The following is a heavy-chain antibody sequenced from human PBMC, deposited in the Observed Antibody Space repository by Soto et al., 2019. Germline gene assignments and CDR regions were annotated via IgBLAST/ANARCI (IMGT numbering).Heavy chain of an antibody. CDR2: IKQDGSEK. CDR3: AGGGAWVIDS. Sequence: EVQLVESGGGLVQHGGSLRLSCAASKFTFSSYWMNWVRQAPGKGLEWVANIKQDGSEKYYVDSVKGRFTISRDNAKNALYLQMNSLRAEDTAVYYCAGGGAWVIDSWGQGALVTVSS. D-gene: IGHD3-16*01. V-gene: IGHV3-7*01. CDR1: KFTFSSYW. J-gene: IGHJ4*02.